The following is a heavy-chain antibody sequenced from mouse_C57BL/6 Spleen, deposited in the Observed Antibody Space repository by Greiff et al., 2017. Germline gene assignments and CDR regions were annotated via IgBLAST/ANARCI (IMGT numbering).Heavy chain of an antibody. J-gene: IGHJ4*01. CDR3: ASPYDYDYAMDY. D-gene: IGHD2-4*01. Sequence: VQLQQSGAELVKPGASEKLSCKASGYTFTSYWMHWVKQRPGQGLEWIGMIHPNSGSTNYNEKFKSKATLTVDKSSSTAYMQLSSLTSEDSAVYYCASPYDYDYAMDYWGQGTSVTVSS. CDR2: IHPNSGST. V-gene: IGHV1-64*01. CDR1: GYTFTSYW.